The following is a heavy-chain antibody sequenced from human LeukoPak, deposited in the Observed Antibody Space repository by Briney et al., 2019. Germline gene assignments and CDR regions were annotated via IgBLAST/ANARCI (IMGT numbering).Heavy chain of an antibody. Sequence: VASVKVSCKASGYTFTGYYMHWVRQAPGQGLEWMGWINPNDGGTYYAQKFQGRVTMTMDTSISTAYMEVSRLRSDDTAVYYCARAVLVVGATQEGYWGQGTLVTVPS. D-gene: IGHD2-15*01. CDR1: GYTFTGYY. CDR3: ARAVLVVGATQEGY. J-gene: IGHJ4*02. V-gene: IGHV1-2*02. CDR2: INPNDGGT.